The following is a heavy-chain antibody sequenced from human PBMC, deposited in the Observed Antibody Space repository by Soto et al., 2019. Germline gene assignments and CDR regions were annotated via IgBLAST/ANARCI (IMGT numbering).Heavy chain of an antibody. Sequence: SVKVSCKASGGTFSSYAISWVRQAPGQGLEWMGGIIPIFGTANYAQKFQGRVTITADESTSTAYMELSSLRSEDTAVYYCASPSFAEEGDIVVVPAPKDYYGMDVWGQGTTVTVSS. CDR3: ASPSFAEEGDIVVVPAPKDYYGMDV. CDR2: IIPIFGTA. D-gene: IGHD2-2*01. CDR1: GGTFSSYA. V-gene: IGHV1-69*13. J-gene: IGHJ6*02.